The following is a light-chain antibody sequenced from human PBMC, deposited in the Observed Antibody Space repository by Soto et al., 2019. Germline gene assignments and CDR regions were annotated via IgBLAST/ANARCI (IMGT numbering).Light chain of an antibody. CDR1: QSVSSN. J-gene: IGKJ3*01. CDR3: QQYNNWPPDFT. CDR2: GVS. V-gene: IGKV3-15*01. Sequence: EIVMTQSPATLSVSPGERATLSCRASQSVSSNLAWYQQKPGQAPRLLIYGVSTRATGIPARFGGSGSGTEFTLTISSLQSEDFAVYYCQQYNNWPPDFTFGPGTKVDIK.